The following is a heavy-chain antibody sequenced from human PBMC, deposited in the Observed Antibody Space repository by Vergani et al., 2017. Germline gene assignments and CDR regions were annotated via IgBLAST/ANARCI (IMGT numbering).Heavy chain of an antibody. CDR3: ARGYYDILTGYVLDY. CDR2: IYYSGST. Sequence: QVQLQESGPGLVKPSETLSLTCPVSGGSVSSGSYYWSWIRQPPGKGLEWIGYIYYSGSTNYNPSLKSRVTISVDTSKNQFSLKLSSVTAADTAVYYCARGYYDILTGYVLDYWGQGTLVTVSS. CDR1: GGSVSSGSYY. V-gene: IGHV4-61*01. J-gene: IGHJ4*02. D-gene: IGHD3-9*01.